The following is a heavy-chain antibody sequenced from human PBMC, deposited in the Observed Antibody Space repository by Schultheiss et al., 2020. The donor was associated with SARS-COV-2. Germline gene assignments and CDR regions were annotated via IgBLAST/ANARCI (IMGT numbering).Heavy chain of an antibody. V-gene: IGHV3-53*05. CDR2: IKSDGTT. CDR1: GFTVSSNY. J-gene: IGHJ6*02. CDR3: ARSPMVRGVILYDYYYYGMDV. Sequence: GGSLRLSCAASGFTVSSNYMSWVRQAPGKGLEWVSGIKSDGTTIYADSVKGRFTISRDNSKNTLYLQMNSLRAEDTAVYYCARSPMVRGVILYDYYYYGMDVWGQGTTVTVSS. D-gene: IGHD3-10*01.